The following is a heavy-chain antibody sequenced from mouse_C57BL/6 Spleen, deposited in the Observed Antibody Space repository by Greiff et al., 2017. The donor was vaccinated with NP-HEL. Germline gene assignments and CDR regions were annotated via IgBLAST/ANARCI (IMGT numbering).Heavy chain of an antibody. CDR2: IDPETGGT. CDR1: GYTFTDYE. J-gene: IGHJ3*01. Sequence: QVQLQQSGAELVRPGASVTLSCKASGYTFTDYEMHWVKQTPVHGLEWIGAIDPETGGTAYNQKFKGKAILNAAKSSSTAYMELRSLTAEDSAVYYCTSFLTGPFAYWGQGTLVTVSA. D-gene: IGHD4-1*01. CDR3: TSFLTGPFAY. V-gene: IGHV1-15*01.